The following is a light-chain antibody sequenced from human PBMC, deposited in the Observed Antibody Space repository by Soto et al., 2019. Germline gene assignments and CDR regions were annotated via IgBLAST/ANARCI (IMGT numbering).Light chain of an antibody. V-gene: IGKV1-33*01. J-gene: IGKJ4*01. CDR2: DAS. CDR1: QDISNY. CDR3: QQYDNLPLT. Sequence: DIQMTQSPSSLSASVGDRVTITCQASQDISNYLNWYQQKPGKAPKLLIYDASNLETGVPSGFSGSGSGTDFTFTISSLQPEDIGTYYCQQYDNLPLTFGGGTKVEIK.